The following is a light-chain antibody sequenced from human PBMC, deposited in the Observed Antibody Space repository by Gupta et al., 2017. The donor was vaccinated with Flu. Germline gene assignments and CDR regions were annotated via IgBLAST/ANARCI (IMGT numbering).Light chain of an antibody. CDR3: QQRSDLPMFT. V-gene: IGKV3-11*01. J-gene: IGKJ2*01. Sequence: EVVLTQSPVTLSLSPGERAVLSCRASQSVSPSLAWYQQKPGQAPRLLMYDAPRRDAGNPARFSGSGYGTGLTLTISTREPEDFPVYYFQQRSDLPMFTFSQGTKMDTK. CDR1: QSVSPS. CDR2: DAP.